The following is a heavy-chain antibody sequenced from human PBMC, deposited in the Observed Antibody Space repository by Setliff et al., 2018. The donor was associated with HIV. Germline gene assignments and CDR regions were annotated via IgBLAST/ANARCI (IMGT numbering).Heavy chain of an antibody. Sequence: GGSLRLSCAASGFTFSSYAMSWVRQAPGKGLEWVSAISGSGGSTYYADSVKGRFTISRDNSKNTLYLQMNSLRAEDTAVYYCAKPLLYDYVWGSYRYWGQGTLVTVSS. CDR3: AKPLLYDYVWGSYRY. J-gene: IGHJ4*02. CDR1: GFTFSSYA. D-gene: IGHD3-16*02. V-gene: IGHV3-23*01. CDR2: ISGSGGST.